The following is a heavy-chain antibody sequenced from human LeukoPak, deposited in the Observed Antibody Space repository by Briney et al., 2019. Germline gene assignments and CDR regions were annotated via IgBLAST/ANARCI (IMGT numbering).Heavy chain of an antibody. CDR3: ARDGRYCSSTSCPNMADY. V-gene: IGHV1-69*04. CDR1: GGTFSSYA. CDR2: IIPILGIA. D-gene: IGHD2-2*01. J-gene: IGHJ4*02. Sequence: SVKVSCKASGGTFSSYAISWVRRAPGQGLEWMGRIIPILGIANYAQKFQGRVTITADKSTSTAYMELSSLRSEDTAVYYCARDGRYCSSTSCPNMADYWGQGTLVTVSS.